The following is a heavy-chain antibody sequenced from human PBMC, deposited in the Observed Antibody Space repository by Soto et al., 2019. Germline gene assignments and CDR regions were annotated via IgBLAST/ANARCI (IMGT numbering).Heavy chain of an antibody. CDR3: ARRLFGGASDY. V-gene: IGHV4-61*01. J-gene: IGHJ4*02. CDR1: GGSASSGSFY. D-gene: IGHD3-10*01. Sequence: SETLSLTCTVSGGSASSGSFYWSWIRQPPGKGLEWIGYIYYSGTTNYNPSLKSRVTISVDMSRNQFSLKLSSVTAADTAVYYCARRLFGGASDYWGQGTLVTVSS. CDR2: IYYSGTT.